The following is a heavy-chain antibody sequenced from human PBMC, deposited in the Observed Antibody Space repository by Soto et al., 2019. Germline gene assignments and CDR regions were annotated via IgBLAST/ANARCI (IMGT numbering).Heavy chain of an antibody. CDR2: INHSGST. Sequence: QVQLQQWGAGLLKPSETLSLTCAVYGGSFSGYYWSWIRQPPGKGLEWIGEINHSGSTNYNPSLKSRVTISVDTSKKQFSLKLSSVTAADTAVYYCAANSGYDSMDVWGQGTTVTVSS. J-gene: IGHJ6*02. CDR3: AANSGYDSMDV. D-gene: IGHD1-26*01. V-gene: IGHV4-34*01. CDR1: GGSFSGYY.